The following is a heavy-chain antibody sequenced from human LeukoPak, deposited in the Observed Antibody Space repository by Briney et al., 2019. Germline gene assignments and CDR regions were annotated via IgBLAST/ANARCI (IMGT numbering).Heavy chain of an antibody. CDR3: AKEPGHCGGDCYSLLDY. Sequence: GGSLRLSCAASGFTFTSYAMAWVRQAPGKGLEWVSTITNAGRTTFYADSVRGRFTISRDNSKNTLYLQMNSLKTEDTAVYYCAKEPGHCGGDCYSLLDYWGQGTLVTVSS. V-gene: IGHV3-23*01. CDR1: GFTFTSYA. J-gene: IGHJ4*02. D-gene: IGHD2-21*01. CDR2: ITNAGRTT.